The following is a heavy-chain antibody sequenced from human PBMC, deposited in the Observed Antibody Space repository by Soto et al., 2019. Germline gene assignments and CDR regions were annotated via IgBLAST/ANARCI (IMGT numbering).Heavy chain of an antibody. CDR2: IRQDGSDT. V-gene: IGHV3-7*01. CDR3: ARHRYCSGGDCYWYYFDY. J-gene: IGHJ4*02. CDR1: GFTFSGHW. Sequence: EVQLVESGGGLVQPGGSLRLSCTVSGFTFSGHWMSWVRQAPGKGLEWVANIRQDGSDTYYVDSVRGRFTISRDNAMNSLYLQMSYLRAEDTAIYYCARHRYCSGGDCYWYYFDYWGQGTLVTVSS. D-gene: IGHD2-15*01.